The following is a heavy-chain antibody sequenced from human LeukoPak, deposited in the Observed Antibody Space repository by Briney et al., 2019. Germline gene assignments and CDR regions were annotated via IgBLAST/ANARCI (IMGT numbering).Heavy chain of an antibody. Sequence: GGSLRLSCAASGFTFSSYEMNWVRQAPGKGLEWVANIKQDGSEKYYVDSVKGRFTISRDNAKNSLYLQMNSLRAEDTAVYYCASDLTHMVRGVKDYWGQGTLVTVSS. D-gene: IGHD3-10*01. CDR2: IKQDGSEK. V-gene: IGHV3-7*01. CDR3: ASDLTHMVRGVKDY. J-gene: IGHJ4*02. CDR1: GFTFSSYE.